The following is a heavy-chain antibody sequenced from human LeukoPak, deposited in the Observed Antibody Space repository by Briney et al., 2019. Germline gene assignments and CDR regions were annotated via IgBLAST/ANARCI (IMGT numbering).Heavy chain of an antibody. J-gene: IGHJ4*02. CDR3: ARDRCSSTSCYGPGGY. CDR2: ISAFNGKT. Sequence: ASVKVSCKASGYTFTSYGISWVRQAPGQGLEWMGWISAFNGKTNYAQKLQGRVTMSTDTSTSTADMELRSLRSDDTAVYYCARDRCSSTSCYGPGGYWGQGTLVTVSS. V-gene: IGHV1-18*01. D-gene: IGHD2-2*01. CDR1: GYTFTSYG.